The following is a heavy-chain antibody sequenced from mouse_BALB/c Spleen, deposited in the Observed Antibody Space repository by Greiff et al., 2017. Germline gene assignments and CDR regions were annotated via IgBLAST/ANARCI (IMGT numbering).Heavy chain of an antibody. CDR3: ARGFDY. Sequence: EVNVVESGGGLVQPGGSRKLSCAASGFTFSSFGMHWVRQAPEKGLEWVAYISSGSSTIYYADTVKGRFTISRDNPKNTLFLQMTSLRSEDTAMYYCARGFDYWGQGTTLTVSS. V-gene: IGHV5-17*02. CDR2: ISSGSSTI. J-gene: IGHJ2*01. CDR1: GFTFSSFG.